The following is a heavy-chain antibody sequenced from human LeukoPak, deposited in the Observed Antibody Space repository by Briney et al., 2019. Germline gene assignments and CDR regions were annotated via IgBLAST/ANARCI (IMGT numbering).Heavy chain of an antibody. D-gene: IGHD4-17*01. Sequence: SETLSLTCTVSGGSISSSTFYWGWIRQPPGKGLEWIGTIYYSGSTFYNPSLKSRVTVSVDTSKNQFSLELSSLTAADTAVYYCARDRYGDYDFDYWGQGTLVTVSS. CDR1: GGSISSSTFY. CDR2: IYYSGST. V-gene: IGHV4-39*07. J-gene: IGHJ4*02. CDR3: ARDRYGDYDFDY.